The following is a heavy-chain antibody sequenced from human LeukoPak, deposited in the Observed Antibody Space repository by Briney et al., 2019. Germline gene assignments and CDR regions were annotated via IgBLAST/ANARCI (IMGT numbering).Heavy chain of an antibody. CDR2: IIPIFGTA. Sequence: SVKVSCKASGGTFSSYAISWVRQAPGQGLEWMGGIIPIFGTANYAQKFQGRVTITADESTSTAYMELSSLRSEDTAVYYYARGLSWISSWYWAYFDYWGQGTLVTVSS. D-gene: IGHD6-13*01. CDR3: ARGLSWISSWYWAYFDY. CDR1: GGTFSSYA. J-gene: IGHJ4*02. V-gene: IGHV1-69*13.